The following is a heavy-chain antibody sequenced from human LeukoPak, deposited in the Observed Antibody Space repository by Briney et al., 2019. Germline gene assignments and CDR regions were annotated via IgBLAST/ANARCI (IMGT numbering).Heavy chain of an antibody. V-gene: IGHV4-59*01. Sequence: SETLSLTCTVSGGSISSYYWSWIRQPPGKGLEWIGYIYYSGSTNYNPSLKSRVTISVDTSKNQFSLKLSSVTAADTAVYYCARRPIAVAGRPSLHAFDIWGQGTMVTVSS. CDR1: GGSISSYY. CDR2: IYYSGST. J-gene: IGHJ3*02. D-gene: IGHD6-19*01. CDR3: ARRPIAVAGRPSLHAFDI.